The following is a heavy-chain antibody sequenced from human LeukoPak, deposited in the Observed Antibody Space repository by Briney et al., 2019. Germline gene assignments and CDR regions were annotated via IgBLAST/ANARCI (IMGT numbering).Heavy chain of an antibody. J-gene: IGHJ4*02. D-gene: IGHD3-3*01. Sequence: VASVKVSCRASGYTFTSNYMHWVRQAPGQGLEWMGIINPSGGSTSYAQKFQGRVTMTRDTSTSTVYMELSSLRSEDTAVYYCARVKRTIFGVVGPYYFDYWGQGTLVTVSS. CDR3: ARVKRTIFGVVGPYYFDY. CDR2: INPSGGST. V-gene: IGHV1-46*01. CDR1: GYTFTSNY.